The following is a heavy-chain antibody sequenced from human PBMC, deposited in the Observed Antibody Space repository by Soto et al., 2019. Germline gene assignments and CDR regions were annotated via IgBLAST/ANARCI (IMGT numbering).Heavy chain of an antibody. CDR3: AREGSYSAYNFAHGIQLWSFDF. CDR1: GVSINTFY. J-gene: IGHJ4*02. D-gene: IGHD5-12*01. Sequence: WETLSLTYTVSGVSINTFYWIWVRQPAWKGLEWIGRIFSSGSTSFNPSLESRVAMSVDTSKNHFSLNLSSVTAADMAVYYCAREGSYSAYNFAHGIQLWSFDFWGQGALVTVSS. V-gene: IGHV4-4*07. CDR2: IFSSGST.